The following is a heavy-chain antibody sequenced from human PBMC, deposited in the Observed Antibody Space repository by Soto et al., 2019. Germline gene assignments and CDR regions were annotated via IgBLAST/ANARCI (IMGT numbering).Heavy chain of an antibody. D-gene: IGHD3-3*01. CDR2: IYYSGST. CDR3: ARGSSYYDFWSGYHAPVYYGMDV. J-gene: IGHJ6*02. CDR1: GGSISSYY. Sequence: PSETLSLTCTVSGGSISSYYWSWIRQPPGKGLEWIGYIYYSGSTNYNPSLKSRVTISVDTSKNQFSLKLSSVTAADTAVYYCARGSSYYDFWSGYHAPVYYGMDVWGQGTTVTVSS. V-gene: IGHV4-59*01.